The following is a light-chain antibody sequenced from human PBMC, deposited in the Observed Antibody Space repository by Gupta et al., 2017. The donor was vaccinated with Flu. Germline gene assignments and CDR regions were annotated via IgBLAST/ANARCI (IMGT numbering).Light chain of an antibody. V-gene: IGKV1-17*01. CDR3: LQHDTYPMT. J-gene: IGKJ4*01. Sequence: PSSLSASLGNRVTITSRARRGIRNHLRWFQQRPGKTPKRLIYTASRWLTGIPSRFSGSGSGTEFTLTISSLQPDDFATYYCLQHDTYPMTFGGGTKVEIK. CDR1: RGIRNH. CDR2: TAS.